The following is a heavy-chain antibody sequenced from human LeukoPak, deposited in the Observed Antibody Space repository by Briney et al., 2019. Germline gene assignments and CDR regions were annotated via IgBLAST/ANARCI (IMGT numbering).Heavy chain of an antibody. Sequence: SETLSLTCSFSGGSISSYYWSWIRQPAGKGLEWIGRIYTSGSTNYNPSLKSRVTISVDTSKNQFSLKLSSVTAADTAVYYCARRGRGYCSGGSCYSQVYGYWGQGTLVTVSS. D-gene: IGHD2-15*01. CDR2: IYTSGST. V-gene: IGHV4-4*07. CDR3: ARRGRGYCSGGSCYSQVYGY. J-gene: IGHJ4*02. CDR1: GGSISSYY.